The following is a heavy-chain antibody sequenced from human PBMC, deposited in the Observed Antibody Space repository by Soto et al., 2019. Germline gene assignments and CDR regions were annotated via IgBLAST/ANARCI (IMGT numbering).Heavy chain of an antibody. Sequence: QVHLVQSGAQVKRPGSSEKVSCKAFGGSFSTNEIDWVRQAPGQGLEWMGRIFPNVGTADYAQKFQGRLTIIADESTTTVYMELSRLTSADAAVYFCARARYSSRWGTFDSWGQGTQVAVSS. CDR2: IFPNVGTA. J-gene: IGHJ5*02. CDR3: ARARYSSRWGTFDS. D-gene: IGHD6-19*01. CDR1: GGSFSTNE. V-gene: IGHV1-69*01.